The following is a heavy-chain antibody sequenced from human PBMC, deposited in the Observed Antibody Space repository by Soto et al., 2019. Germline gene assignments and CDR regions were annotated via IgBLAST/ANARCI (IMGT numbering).Heavy chain of an antibody. J-gene: IGHJ6*04. V-gene: IGHV1-46*01. CDR1: GYTFTSYY. D-gene: IGHD6-13*01. CDR2: INPSGGST. Sequence: ASVKVSCKASGYTFTSYYMHWVRQAPGQGLEWMGIINPSGGSTIYAQKFQGRVTMTRNTSISTAYMELSSLRSEDTAVYYCARAHREQLGNYNYYYGMGVWGKRTRVT. CDR3: ARAHREQLGNYNYYYGMGV.